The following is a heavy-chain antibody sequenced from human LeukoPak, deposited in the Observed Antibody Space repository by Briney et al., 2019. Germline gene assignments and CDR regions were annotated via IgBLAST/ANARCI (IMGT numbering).Heavy chain of an antibody. D-gene: IGHD5-18*01. CDR1: GFTFSSYG. CDR2: ISNDGSKK. CDR3: AKDRYSYAFEYSDS. J-gene: IGHJ4*02. V-gene: IGHV3-30*18. Sequence: GGSLRLSCAASGFTFSSYGMHWVRQAPGKGLDWVAVISNDGSKKYYADSVKGRFTISRDNSKNTLSPQVSSLRTEDTAVYYCAKDRYSYAFEYSDSWGQGILVTVSS.